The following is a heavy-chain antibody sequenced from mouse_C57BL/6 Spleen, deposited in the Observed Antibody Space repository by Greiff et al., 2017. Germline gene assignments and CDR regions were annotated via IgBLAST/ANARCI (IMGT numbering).Heavy chain of an antibody. CDR3: ARSARSVVARFAY. J-gene: IGHJ3*01. CDR1: GYTFTDYN. V-gene: IGHV1-18*01. Sequence: EVKLLESGPELVKPGASVKIPCKASGYTFTDYNMDWVKQSHGKSLEWIGDINPNNGGTIYNQKFKGKATLTVDKSSSTAYMELRSLTSEDTAVYYCARSARSVVARFAYWGQGTLVTVSA. CDR2: INPNNGGT. D-gene: IGHD1-1*01.